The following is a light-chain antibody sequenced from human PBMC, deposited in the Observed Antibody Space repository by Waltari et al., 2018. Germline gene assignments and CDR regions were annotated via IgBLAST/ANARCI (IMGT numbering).Light chain of an antibody. J-gene: IGLJ2*01. CDR1: SSDVGDYNY. V-gene: IGLV2-14*03. Sequence: QSALTQPASVSGSPGQSITIPCTGTSSDVGDYNYVSWYQHHPGKAPKLMIYDVSNRPSGVSNRFSGSKSGNTASLTISGLQAEDEADYYCSSYIGSSTLELFGGGTSLTVL. CDR3: SSYIGSSTLEL. CDR2: DVS.